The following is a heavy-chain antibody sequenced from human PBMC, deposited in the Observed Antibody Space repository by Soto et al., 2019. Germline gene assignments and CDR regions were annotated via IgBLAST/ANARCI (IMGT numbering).Heavy chain of an antibody. V-gene: IGHV4-39*01. CDR2: IYYSGNI. Sequence: SETLSLTCSVSGGSISSASYYWGWIRQPPGKGLEWIAAIYYSGNIYHNPSLKSRVTMSIDTSKNQFSLKMSSVTAADTAIYYCARLLHDSRGYYYFDYWGRGTLVTVSS. D-gene: IGHD3-22*01. CDR1: GGSISSASYY. CDR3: ARLLHDSRGYYYFDY. J-gene: IGHJ4*02.